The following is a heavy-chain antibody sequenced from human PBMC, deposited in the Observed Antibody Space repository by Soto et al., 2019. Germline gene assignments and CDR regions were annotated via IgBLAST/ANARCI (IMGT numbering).Heavy chain of an antibody. J-gene: IGHJ6*02. V-gene: IGHV1-58*01. CDR1: VFTFTISA. CDR3: AADTTLYYDFWSGYYTVYYYGMDV. Sequence: VTGSCKDSVFTFTISAGLWVRHARGQRRELIGWIVVGSGNTNYAQKFQERVTITRDMSTSTAYMELSSLRSEDTAVYYCAADTTLYYDFWSGYYTVYYYGMDVWGQGTTVTVSS. CDR2: IVVGSGNT. D-gene: IGHD3-3*01.